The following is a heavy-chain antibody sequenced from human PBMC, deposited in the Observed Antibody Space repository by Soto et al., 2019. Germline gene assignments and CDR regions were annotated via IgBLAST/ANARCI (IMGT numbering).Heavy chain of an antibody. CDR1: GFTVSNNY. V-gene: IGHV3-53*01. CDR3: ATQPGGGGY. Sequence: EVQLVESGGGLIQPGGSLRLSCAVSGFTVSNNYMSWVRQAPGKGLEGVSVIYSGGYTAYGDSVKGRFTISRDNSKNKLYLQIKSPGAADPAVYSWATQPGGGGYWGQGTLVTVSS. D-gene: IGHD2-2*01. J-gene: IGHJ4*02. CDR2: IYSGGYT.